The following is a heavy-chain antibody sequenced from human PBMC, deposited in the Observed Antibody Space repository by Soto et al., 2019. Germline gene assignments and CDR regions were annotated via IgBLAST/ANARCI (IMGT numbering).Heavy chain of an antibody. Sequence: EVQLLESGGGLVQPGGSLRLSCAASGFTFSSYAISWVRQAPGKGLEWVSAISGSGGSTYYADSVKGRFTISRDNSKNTLYLQMNSLRAEDTAVYYCAKIGYCSSTSCDYYMDVWGKGTTVTASS. J-gene: IGHJ6*03. V-gene: IGHV3-23*01. CDR1: GFTFSSYA. D-gene: IGHD2-2*01. CDR3: AKIGYCSSTSCDYYMDV. CDR2: ISGSGGST.